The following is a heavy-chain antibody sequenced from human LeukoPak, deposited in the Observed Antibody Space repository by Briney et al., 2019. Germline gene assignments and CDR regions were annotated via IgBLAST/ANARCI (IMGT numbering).Heavy chain of an antibody. CDR3: AKGVGGYCSSASCYTGPFDY. V-gene: IGHV3-30*02. CDR1: GSTVKSNY. J-gene: IGHJ4*02. Sequence: PGGSLRLSCAVSGSTVKSNYMSWARQAPGKGLEWVTFIRYDGSNKYYADSVKGRFTISRDNSKNTLYLQMNSLRAEDTAVYYCAKGVGGYCSSASCYTGPFDYWGQGTLVTVSS. D-gene: IGHD2-2*02. CDR2: IRYDGSNK.